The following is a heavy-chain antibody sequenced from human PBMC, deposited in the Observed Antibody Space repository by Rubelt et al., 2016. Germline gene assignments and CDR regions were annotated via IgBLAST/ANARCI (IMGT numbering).Heavy chain of an antibody. V-gene: IGHV4-39*07. J-gene: IGHJ4*02. CDR3: ARARIVLVPGFDD. CDR2: IYQSGST. Sequence: QLQLQESGPGLVKPSETLSLTCTVSGGSISSSSYYWGWIRQPPGKGLEWIGSIYQSGSTYYNPSLESRVTISVDTSKNHLSLKLGSVTAADTAVYYCARARIVLVPGFDDGGQGTLVTVSS. CDR1: GGSISSSSYY. D-gene: IGHD2-2*01.